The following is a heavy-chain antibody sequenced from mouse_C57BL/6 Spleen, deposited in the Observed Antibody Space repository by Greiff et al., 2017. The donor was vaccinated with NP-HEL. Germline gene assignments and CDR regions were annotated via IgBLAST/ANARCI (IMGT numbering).Heavy chain of an antibody. J-gene: IGHJ3*01. D-gene: IGHD2-2*01. V-gene: IGHV5-9-1*02. CDR1: GFTFSSYA. Sequence: EVQLQESGEGLVKPGGSLKLSCAASGFTFSSYAMSWVRQTPEKRLEWVAYISSGDYIYYADTVKGRFTISRDNARNTLYLQMSSLKSEDTAMYYCTRDGYDGGWFAYWGQGTLVTVSA. CDR3: TRDGYDGGWFAY. CDR2: ISSGDYI.